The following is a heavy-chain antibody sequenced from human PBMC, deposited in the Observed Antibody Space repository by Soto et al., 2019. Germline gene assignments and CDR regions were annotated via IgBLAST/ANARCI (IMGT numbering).Heavy chain of an antibody. CDR3: ARAPGYFDY. CDR2: IYHSGST. CDR1: GGSFSGYY. Sequence: PSETLSLTCAVYGGSFSGYYWSWIRQPPGKGLEWIGDIYHSGSTNYNPFLKSRVTISVDTSKNQFSLKLSSVTAADTAVYYCARAPGYFDYWGQGTLVTVSS. J-gene: IGHJ4*02. V-gene: IGHV4-34*01. D-gene: IGHD3-10*01.